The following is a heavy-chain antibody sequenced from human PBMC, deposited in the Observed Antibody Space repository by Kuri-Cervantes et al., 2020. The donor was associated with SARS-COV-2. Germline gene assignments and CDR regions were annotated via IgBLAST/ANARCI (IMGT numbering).Heavy chain of an antibody. J-gene: IGHJ5*02. V-gene: IGHV3-23*01. D-gene: IGHD4-23*01. Sequence: GGSLRLSCAASGITFSSYAMSWVRQAPGKGLEWVSAITDDGGSTYHADSVKGRFTISRDNSKTTLFLQMNSLRAEDTAVYYCAPPVGGNSVPSTWGQGTLVTVSS. CDR2: ITDDGGST. CDR1: GITFSSYA. CDR3: APPVGGNSVPST.